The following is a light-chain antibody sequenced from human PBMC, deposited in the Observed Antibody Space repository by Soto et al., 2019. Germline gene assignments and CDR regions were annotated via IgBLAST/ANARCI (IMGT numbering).Light chain of an antibody. V-gene: IGLV2-14*01. Sequence: QSALTQPASVSGSPGQSITISCTGTSSDVGGYYSVSWYQQHPGKAPKLMIYEVSNRPSGVSNRFSGSKSGNTASLTISGLQAEDEADYYCSSYTTSSTLLYVFGTGTKLTVL. J-gene: IGLJ1*01. CDR3: SSYTTSSTLLYV. CDR2: EVS. CDR1: SSDVGGYYS.